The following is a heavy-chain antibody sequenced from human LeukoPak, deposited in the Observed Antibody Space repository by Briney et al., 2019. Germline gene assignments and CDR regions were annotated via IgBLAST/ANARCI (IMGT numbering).Heavy chain of an antibody. CDR3: ARGGTAMARGYYFDY. V-gene: IGHV3-33*01. Sequence: GRSLRLSCAASGFTFSSYGMHWVRQAPGKGLEWVAVIWYDGSNKYYADSVKGRFTISRDNSKNTLYLRMNSLRAEDTAVYYCARGGTAMARGYYFDYWGQGTLVTVSS. CDR2: IWYDGSNK. D-gene: IGHD5-18*01. J-gene: IGHJ4*02. CDR1: GFTFSSYG.